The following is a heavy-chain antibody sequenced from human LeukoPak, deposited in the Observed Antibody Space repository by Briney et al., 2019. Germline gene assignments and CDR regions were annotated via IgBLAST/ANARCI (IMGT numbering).Heavy chain of an antibody. J-gene: IGHJ4*02. CDR2: ISGSGGST. CDR3: AKDGPRIIMVRGVSDPYYFDY. Sequence: GGSLRLSCAASKFTVSSYAMSWVRQAPGKGLEWVSAISGSGGSTYYADSVKGRFTISRDDSKNTLYLQMNSLRAEDTAVYYCAKDGPRIIMVRGVSDPYYFDYWGQGTLVTVSS. D-gene: IGHD3-10*01. V-gene: IGHV3-23*01. CDR1: KFTVSSYA.